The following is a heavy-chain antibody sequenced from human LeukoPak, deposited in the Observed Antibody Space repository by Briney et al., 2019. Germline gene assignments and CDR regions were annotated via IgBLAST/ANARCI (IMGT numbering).Heavy chain of an antibody. CDR2: ISYVGSNK. V-gene: IGHV3-30*04. Sequence: GGSLRLSCAAPGFTFSIYAMHWVRQAPGKGLERVSVISYVGSNKYYADSVKGRFTISRDNSKNTLYLQMNSLRAEDMAVYYCAVSGDYYGSGSYYSRSNWFDPWGQGTLVTVSS. CDR1: GFTFSIYA. CDR3: AVSGDYYGSGSYYSRSNWFDP. D-gene: IGHD3-10*01. J-gene: IGHJ5*02.